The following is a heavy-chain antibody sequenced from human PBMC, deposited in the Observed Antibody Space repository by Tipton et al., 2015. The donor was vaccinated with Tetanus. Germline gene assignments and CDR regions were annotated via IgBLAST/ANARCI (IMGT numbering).Heavy chain of an antibody. CDR1: GFTFGSYD. Sequence: SLRLSCAASGFTFGSYDMNWVRQAPGKGLEWVSGIGSAGGSTFYADSVKGRFTISRDNSKNILYLQMNSLRAEDTAKYYCAESQWLHLPAFFDYWGQGTLATVSS. D-gene: IGHD3-3*02. CDR3: AESQWLHLPAFFDY. CDR2: IGSAGGST. J-gene: IGHJ4*02. V-gene: IGHV3-23*01.